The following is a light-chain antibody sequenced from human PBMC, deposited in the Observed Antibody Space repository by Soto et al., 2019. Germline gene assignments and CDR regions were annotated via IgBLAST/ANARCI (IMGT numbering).Light chain of an antibody. CDR2: EAS. CDR3: QQYTNWPLT. CDR1: QSVRSN. J-gene: IGKJ5*01. Sequence: EIVISQSPGTLSVSPGERATLTCRASQSVRSNLAWYQQKPGQAPRLLIYEASTRATGIPARFSGSGSGTEFTLTISSLQSEDFAVYYCQQYTNWPLTFGPGTRLEIK. V-gene: IGKV3-15*01.